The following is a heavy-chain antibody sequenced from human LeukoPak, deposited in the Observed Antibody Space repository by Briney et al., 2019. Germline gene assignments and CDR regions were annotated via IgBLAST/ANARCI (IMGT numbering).Heavy chain of an antibody. D-gene: IGHD3-22*01. CDR3: ARQDYYDSSGFKGRAFDV. CDR1: GGSISSYY. J-gene: IGHJ3*01. CDR2: IHGRGGA. V-gene: IGHV4-59*08. Sequence: SETLSLTCTVSGGSISSYYWSWIRQPAGKGLEWIGSIHGRGGANYNPSLKSRLTISVDTSRSHFSLNLNSVTAADTAVYYCARQDYYDSSGFKGRAFDVWGQGTMVAVSS.